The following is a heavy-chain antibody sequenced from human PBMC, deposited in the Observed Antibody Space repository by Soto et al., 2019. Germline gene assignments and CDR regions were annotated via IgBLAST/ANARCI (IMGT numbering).Heavy chain of an antibody. CDR2: ISGSGDST. J-gene: IGHJ1*01. CDR1: GFTFSSYA. CDR3: AKGVPGIAVAGTGYCQH. D-gene: IGHD6-19*01. V-gene: IGHV3-23*01. Sequence: EVQLLESGGGLVQPGGSLRLSCAASGFTFSSYAMSWVRQAPGKGLEWVSGISGSGDSTYYADSVKGRFTISRDNSKNTLYLQMNSLRAEDTAVYYCAKGVPGIAVAGTGYCQHWGQGTLVTFSS.